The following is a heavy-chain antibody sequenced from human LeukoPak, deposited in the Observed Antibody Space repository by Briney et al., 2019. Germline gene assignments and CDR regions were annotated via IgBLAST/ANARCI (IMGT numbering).Heavy chain of an antibody. D-gene: IGHD3-3*01. V-gene: IGHV4-59*12. CDR1: GGSISSYY. CDR3: ARGRYYDFWSGYSGYYYYYMDV. Sequence: SETLSLTCTVSGGSISSYYWSWIRQPPGKGLEWIGYIYHSGSTYYNPSLKSRVTISVDRSKNQFSLKLSSVTAADTAVYYCARGRYYDFWSGYSGYYYYYMDVWGKGTTVTVSS. CDR2: IYHSGST. J-gene: IGHJ6*03.